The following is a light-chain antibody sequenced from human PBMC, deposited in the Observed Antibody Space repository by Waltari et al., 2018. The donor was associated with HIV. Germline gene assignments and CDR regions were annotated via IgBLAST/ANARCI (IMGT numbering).Light chain of an antibody. CDR3: GTRDNDLGPVV. J-gene: IGLJ2*01. Sequence: SVLTQPPSKSAAPGQTVTISCTGHHSTIGSNDVSWYQQLPGASPRLIIYESTKRPSLISDRFSASKSDTTATLDIAGLQPGDEAMYYCGTRDNDLGPVVLGGGTWVTVL. CDR2: EST. V-gene: IGLV1-51*02. CDR1: HSTIGSND.